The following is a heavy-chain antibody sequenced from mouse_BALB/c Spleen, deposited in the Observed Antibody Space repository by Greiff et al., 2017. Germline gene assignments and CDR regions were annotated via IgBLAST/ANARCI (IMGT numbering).Heavy chain of an antibody. V-gene: IGHV5-4*02. J-gene: IGHJ4*01. CDR3: ATISGPYYYAMDY. Sequence: EVKLVESGGGLVKPGGSLKLSCAASGFTFSDYYMYWVRQTPEKRLEWVATISDGGSYTYYPDSVKGRFTISRDNAKNNLYLQMSSLKSEDTAMYYCATISGPYYYAMDYWGQGTSVTVSS. CDR1: GFTFSDYY. D-gene: IGHD3-2*02. CDR2: ISDGGSYT.